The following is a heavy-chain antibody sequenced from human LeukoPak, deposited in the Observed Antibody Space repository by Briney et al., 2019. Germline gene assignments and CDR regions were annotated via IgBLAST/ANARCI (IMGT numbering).Heavy chain of an antibody. J-gene: IGHJ4*02. Sequence: ASVKVSCKASGYTFTGYYMHWVRQAPGQGLEWMGWINRNSGGTNYAQKFQGRVTMTRDTSISTAYMELSRLRSDDTAVYYCARLYNWNYVFDYWGQGTLVTVSP. CDR1: GYTFTGYY. CDR2: INRNSGGT. V-gene: IGHV1-2*02. D-gene: IGHD1-7*01. CDR3: ARLYNWNYVFDY.